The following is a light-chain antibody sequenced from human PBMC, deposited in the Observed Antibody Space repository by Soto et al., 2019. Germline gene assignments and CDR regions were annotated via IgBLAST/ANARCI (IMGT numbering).Light chain of an antibody. V-gene: IGLV1-51*01. CDR1: TSNIGNNY. Sequence: QSVLTQPPSVSAAPGQKVTISCSGSTSNIGNNYVSWYQHLPGAAPKLLIYDYNRRPSGIPDRFSGSRSGTLATLGITGLQTGDEADYYCAPWDSSLRAYVFVAGTKLTVL. J-gene: IGLJ1*01. CDR2: DYN. CDR3: APWDSSLRAYV.